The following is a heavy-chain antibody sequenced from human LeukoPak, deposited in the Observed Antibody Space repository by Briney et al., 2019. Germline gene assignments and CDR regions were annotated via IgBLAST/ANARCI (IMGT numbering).Heavy chain of an antibody. V-gene: IGHV3-23*01. J-gene: IGHJ4*02. Sequence: GGSLRLSCAASGFTFSSYGMSWVRQAPGRGLEWVSGISGSGGSTYYADSVKGRFTISRDNAKNSLYLQMNSLRAEDTAVYYCARDGPLDGYNAFDYWGQGTLVTVSS. CDR3: ARDGPLDGYNAFDY. CDR1: GFTFSSYG. D-gene: IGHD5-24*01. CDR2: ISGSGGST.